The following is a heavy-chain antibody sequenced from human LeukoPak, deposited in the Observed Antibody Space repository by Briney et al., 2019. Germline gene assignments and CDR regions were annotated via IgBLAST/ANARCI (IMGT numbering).Heavy chain of an antibody. Sequence: PGGSLRLSCAASGFSSSNYWMTWIRQAPGKGLEWVATIKGDGSDKRYVDSAKGRFTISRDDVKNSLYLQLNNLRAEDTAIYYCARAQWGYPFDVWGQGTRVTVSS. CDR1: GFSSSNYW. D-gene: IGHD5-18*01. CDR3: ARAQWGYPFDV. CDR2: IKGDGSDK. J-gene: IGHJ3*01. V-gene: IGHV3-7*03.